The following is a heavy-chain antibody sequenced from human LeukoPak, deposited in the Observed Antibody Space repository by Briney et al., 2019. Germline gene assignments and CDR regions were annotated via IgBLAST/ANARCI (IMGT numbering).Heavy chain of an antibody. CDR2: INHSGST. D-gene: IGHD1-26*01. CDR1: GGSFSGYY. CDR3: ARDQAKKY. V-gene: IGHV4-34*01. J-gene: IGHJ4*02. Sequence: PSETLSLTCAVYGGSFSGYYWSWIRQPPGKGLEWIGEINHSGSTNYNPSLKSRVTISVDTSKNQFSLKLSSVTAADTAVYYCARDQAKKYWGQGTLVTVSS.